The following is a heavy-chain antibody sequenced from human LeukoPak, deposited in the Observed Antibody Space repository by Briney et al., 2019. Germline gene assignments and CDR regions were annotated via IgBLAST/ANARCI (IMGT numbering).Heavy chain of an antibody. Sequence: AGGSLRLSCAASGFTFSSYAMPWVRQAPGKGLEWVAVISYDGSNKYYADSVKGRFTISRDNSKNTLYLQMNSLRAEDTAVYYCAKDSLVESGWYYFDYWGQGTLVTVSS. CDR1: GFTFSSYA. CDR3: AKDSLVESGWYYFDY. J-gene: IGHJ4*02. CDR2: ISYDGSNK. D-gene: IGHD6-19*01. V-gene: IGHV3-30*04.